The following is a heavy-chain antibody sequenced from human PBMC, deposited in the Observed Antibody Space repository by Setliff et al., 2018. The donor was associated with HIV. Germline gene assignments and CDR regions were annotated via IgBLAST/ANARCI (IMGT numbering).Heavy chain of an antibody. V-gene: IGHV3-33*06. J-gene: IGHJ4*02. CDR3: AKEDSAWGFDY. Sequence: PGESLKISCAASGFAFSRTGMQWVRQAPGKGLEWVAVIWYDGSETRYADSVRGRFTTSRDTSKNTLYLQMNNLRVEDTAIYYCAKEDSAWGFDYWGQGMLVTVSS. CDR1: GFAFSRTG. CDR2: IWYDGSET. D-gene: IGHD6-19*01.